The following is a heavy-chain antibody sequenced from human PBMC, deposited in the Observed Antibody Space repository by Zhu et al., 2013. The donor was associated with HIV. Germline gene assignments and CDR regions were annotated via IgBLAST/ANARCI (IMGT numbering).Heavy chain of an antibody. Sequence: QVQLQESGPGLVKPSGTLSLTCAVSGDSITNNKWWSWVRQPPGKGLEWIGEIYLAGNTNYNPSLKGRLTMSIDKSKNQFSLKLGSVTAADTAVYYCARVIISTAGTWGDLDAFDIWGQGTMVTVSS. CDR3: ARVIISTAGTWGDLDAFDI. V-gene: IGHV4-4*02. J-gene: IGHJ3*02. CDR2: IYLAGNT. D-gene: IGHD6-13*01. CDR1: GDSITNNKW.